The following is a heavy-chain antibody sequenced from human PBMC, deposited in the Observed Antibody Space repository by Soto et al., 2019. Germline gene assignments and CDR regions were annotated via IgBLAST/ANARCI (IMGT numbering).Heavy chain of an antibody. V-gene: IGHV4-34*01. CDR1: GGSFSGYY. Sequence: SETLSLTCAVYGGSFSGYYWSWIRQPPGKGLEWIGEINHSGSTNYNPSLKSRVTISVDTSKNQFSLKLGSVTAADTAVYYCARRVRCSGGSCYGAVLYFDYWGQGTLVTVSS. CDR2: INHSGST. CDR3: ARRVRCSGGSCYGAVLYFDY. J-gene: IGHJ4*02. D-gene: IGHD2-15*01.